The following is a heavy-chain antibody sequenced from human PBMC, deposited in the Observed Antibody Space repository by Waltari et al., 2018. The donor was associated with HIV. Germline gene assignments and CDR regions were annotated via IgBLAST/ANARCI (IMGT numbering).Heavy chain of an antibody. CDR2: IYWNDDK. J-gene: IGHJ6*02. CDR3: AHSVGYCSGGSCYIDYYYYYGMDV. CDR1: GFSLSTSGVG. Sequence: QITLKESGPTLVKPTQTLTLTCTFSGFSLSTSGVGVGWIRQPPGKALEWLALIYWNDDKRYSPSLKSRLTITKDTSKNQVVLTMTNMDPVDTATYYCAHSVGYCSGGSCYIDYYYYYGMDVWGQGTTVTVSS. D-gene: IGHD2-15*01. V-gene: IGHV2-5*01.